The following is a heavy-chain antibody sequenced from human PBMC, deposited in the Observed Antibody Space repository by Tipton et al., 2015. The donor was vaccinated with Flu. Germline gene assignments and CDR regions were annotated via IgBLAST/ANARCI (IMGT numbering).Heavy chain of an antibody. J-gene: IGHJ2*01. V-gene: IGHV4-59*08. CDR1: GGSISSYY. CDR2: IYYSGCT. D-gene: IGHD1-26*01. CDR3: ARRGRRELPPNWYFDL. Sequence: LRLSCTVSGGSISSYYWSWIRQPPGKGLGWIGYIYYSGCTNYNPSLKSRVTISVDTSKNQFSLKLSSVTAADTAVYYCARRGRRELPPNWYFDLWGRGTLVTVSS.